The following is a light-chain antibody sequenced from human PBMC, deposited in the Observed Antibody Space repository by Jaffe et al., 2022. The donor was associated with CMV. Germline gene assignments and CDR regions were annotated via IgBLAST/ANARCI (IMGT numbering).Light chain of an antibody. V-gene: IGKV1-16*02. CDR3: QQYNTFPWT. J-gene: IGKJ1*01. CDR1: QGIKNH. CDR2: DAT. Sequence: DIQMTQSPSSLSASVGDRVTITCRASQGIKNHLAWFQQKPGKAPESLIYDATTLQSGVPSKFSGSGSGTDFTLTISGLQPEEYATYYCQQYNTFPWTFGQGTKVEFK.